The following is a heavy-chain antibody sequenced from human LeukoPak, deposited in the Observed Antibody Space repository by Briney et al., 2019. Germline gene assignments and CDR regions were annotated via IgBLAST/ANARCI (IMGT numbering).Heavy chain of an antibody. V-gene: IGHV4-59*01. CDR2: IYYSGST. CDR1: GGSMRDYY. CDR3: ARGFGYYDVLTAF. Sequence: PSETLSLTCAVSGGSMRDYYWSWIRQPPGKGLEWIGNIYYSGSTNYNPSLKSRVTISVDTSKNQFSLKVRSVPAADTAVYYCARGFGYYDVLTAFWGQGTLVTVSS. D-gene: IGHD3-9*01. J-gene: IGHJ4*02.